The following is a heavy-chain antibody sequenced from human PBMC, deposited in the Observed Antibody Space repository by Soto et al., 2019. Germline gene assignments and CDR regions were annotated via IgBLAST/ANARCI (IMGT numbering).Heavy chain of an antibody. CDR1: GFTFSYSA. CDR2: ISGSGGTP. Sequence: PGGSLRLSCAASGFTFSYSAMSWVRQAPGRGLEWVSTISGSGGTPYYADSVKGRFTISRDNSKYSLYLVLNSLRADDTAIYYCAMGLAAAGPLDYWGQGALVTVS. D-gene: IGHD6-13*01. CDR3: AMGLAAAGPLDY. J-gene: IGHJ4*02. V-gene: IGHV3-23*01.